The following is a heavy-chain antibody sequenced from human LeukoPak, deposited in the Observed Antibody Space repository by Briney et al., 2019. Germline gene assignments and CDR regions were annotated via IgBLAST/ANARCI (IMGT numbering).Heavy chain of an antibody. J-gene: IGHJ4*02. CDR2: IYYSVTT. D-gene: IGHD4-23*01. CDR3: ARDRLRWPKIDY. CDR1: GGSISSSDYY. V-gene: IGHV4-39*07. Sequence: PETLSLTCTVSGGSISSSDYYWGWIRQPPGKGLEWIGSIYYSVTTYYNPSLKSRVTISVDTSKNQFSLKLNSVTAADTAVYYCARDRLRWPKIDYWSQGTLVTVSS.